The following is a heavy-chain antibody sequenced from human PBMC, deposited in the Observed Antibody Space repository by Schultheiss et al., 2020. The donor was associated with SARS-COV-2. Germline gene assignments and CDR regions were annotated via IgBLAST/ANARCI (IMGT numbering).Heavy chain of an antibody. CDR2: IYYSGST. D-gene: IGHD3-10*01. V-gene: IGHV4-30-4*08. CDR3: ARQAYYGSGSAPWYFDL. Sequence: SETLSLTCTVSGGSISSGGYYWSWIRHLPGKGLEWIGYIYYSGSTYYNPSLKSRVTISVDTSKNQFSLKLSSVTAADTAVYYCARQAYYGSGSAPWYFDLWGRGALVTVSS. CDR1: GGSISSGGYY. J-gene: IGHJ2*01.